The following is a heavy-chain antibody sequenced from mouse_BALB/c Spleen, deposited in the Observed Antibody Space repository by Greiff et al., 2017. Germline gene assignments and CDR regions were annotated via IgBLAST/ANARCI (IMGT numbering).Heavy chain of an antibody. CDR3: HGNSAWFAY. CDR2: ISSGSSTI. J-gene: IGHJ3*01. CDR1: GFTFSSFG. Sequence: EVQLVESGGGLVQPGGSRKLSCAASGFTFSSFGMHWVRQAPEKGLEWVAYISSGSSTIYYADTVKGRFTISRDNPKNTLFLQMTSLRSEDTAMYYCHGNSAWFAYWGQGTLVTVSA. V-gene: IGHV5-17*02. D-gene: IGHD2-1*01.